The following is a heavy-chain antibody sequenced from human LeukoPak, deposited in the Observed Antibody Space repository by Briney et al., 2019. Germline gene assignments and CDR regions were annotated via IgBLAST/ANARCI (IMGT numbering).Heavy chain of an antibody. V-gene: IGHV1-69*05. CDR2: IIPIFGTA. CDR3: AREVVNDFWSGDDYYYYYYMDV. J-gene: IGHJ6*03. CDR1: GGTFSSYA. D-gene: IGHD3-3*01. Sequence: SVKVSCKASGGTFSSYAISWVRQAPGQGLEWMGRIIPIFGTANYAQKFQGRVTITTDESTRTAYMELSSLRSEDTAVYYCAREVVNDFWSGDDYYYYYYMDVWGKGTTVTVPS.